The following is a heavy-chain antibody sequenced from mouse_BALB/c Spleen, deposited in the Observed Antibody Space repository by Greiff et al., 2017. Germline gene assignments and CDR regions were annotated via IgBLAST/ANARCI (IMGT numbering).Heavy chain of an antibody. CDR1: GYTFTSYW. J-gene: IGHJ4*01. CDR2: IYHGSGST. D-gene: IGHD2-1*01. Sequence: LQQPGSELVRPGASVKLSCKASGYTFTSYWMHWVKQRPGQGLEWIGNIYHGSGSTNYDEKFKSKATLTVDTSSRTAYMQLSSMTSEASAVYFCKGYGNYRMDYWGQGTSVTVSS. V-gene: IGHV1S22*01. CDR3: KGYGNYRMDY.